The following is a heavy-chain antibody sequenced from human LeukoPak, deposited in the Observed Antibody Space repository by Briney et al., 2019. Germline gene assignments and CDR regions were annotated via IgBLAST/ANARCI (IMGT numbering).Heavy chain of an antibody. D-gene: IGHD3-3*01. J-gene: IGHJ4*02. CDR1: GGSVTSTNW. CDR3: AREGGFYRPLDY. V-gene: IGHV4-4*02. Sequence: SETLSLTCGVSGGSVTSTNWWTWVRQPSGKGLEWIGEVHLDGRTNYNPSLKSRLTMSVDLSENHVSLKLTSVTAADTAVYYCAREGGFYRPLDYSGQGTLVTVSS. CDR2: VHLDGRT.